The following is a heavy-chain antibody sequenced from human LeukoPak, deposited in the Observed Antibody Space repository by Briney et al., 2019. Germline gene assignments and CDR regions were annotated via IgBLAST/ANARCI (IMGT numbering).Heavy chain of an antibody. Sequence: ASVKVSCKASGYTFTSYYMHWVRQAPGQGFEWMGIINPSGGSTSYAQKFQGRVTMTRDTSTSTVYMELSSLRSEDTAVYYCARQGLGYCSGGSCYQGWFDPWGQGTLVTVSS. CDR3: ARQGLGYCSGGSCYQGWFDP. V-gene: IGHV1-46*01. J-gene: IGHJ5*02. CDR1: GYTFTSYY. CDR2: INPSGGST. D-gene: IGHD2-15*01.